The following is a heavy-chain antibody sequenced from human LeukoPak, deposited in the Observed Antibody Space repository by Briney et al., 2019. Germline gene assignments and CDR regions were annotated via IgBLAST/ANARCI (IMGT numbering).Heavy chain of an antibody. V-gene: IGHV4-39*01. CDR1: GGSTSSSSYY. Sequence: SETLSLTCTVSGGSTSSSSYYWGWIRQPPGKGLEWIGSIYYSGSTYYSPSLKSRVTISVDTSKNQFSLKLSSVTAADTAVYYCARRIRGATANRFDPWGQGTLVTVSS. D-gene: IGHD3-10*01. J-gene: IGHJ5*02. CDR3: ARRIRGATANRFDP. CDR2: IYYSGST.